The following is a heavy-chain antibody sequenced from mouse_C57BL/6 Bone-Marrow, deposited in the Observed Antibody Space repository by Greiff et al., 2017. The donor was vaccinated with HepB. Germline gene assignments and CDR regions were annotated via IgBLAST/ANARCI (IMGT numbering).Heavy chain of an antibody. D-gene: IGHD1-1*01. Sequence: QVQLKESGPGLVQPSQSLSITCTVSGFSLTSYGVHWVRQSPGKGLEWLGVIWSGGSTDYNAAFISRLSISKDNSKRQVFFKMNSLQADDTAIYYCASQYYYGSSYRWYFDVWGTGTTVTVSS. V-gene: IGHV2-2*01. J-gene: IGHJ1*03. CDR1: GFSLTSYG. CDR3: ASQYYYGSSYRWYFDV. CDR2: IWSGGST.